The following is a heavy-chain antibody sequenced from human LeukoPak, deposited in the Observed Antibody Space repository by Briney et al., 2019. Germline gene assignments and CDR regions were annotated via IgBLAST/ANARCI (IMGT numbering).Heavy chain of an antibody. V-gene: IGHV3-48*02. J-gene: IGHJ3*02. CDR1: GFTFSNYV. CDR3: ARVVGLRFDI. Sequence: GGSLRLSCSASGFTFSNYVIHWVRQGPGKGLEWVSHISSSSSTIYYADSVKGRFTISRDNAKNSLYLQMNSLRDEDTALYYCARVVGLRFDIWGQGTMVTVSS. D-gene: IGHD5-12*01. CDR2: ISSSSSTI.